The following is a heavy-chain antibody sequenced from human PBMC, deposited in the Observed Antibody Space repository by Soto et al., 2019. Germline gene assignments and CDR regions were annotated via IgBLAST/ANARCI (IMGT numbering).Heavy chain of an antibody. V-gene: IGHV4-59*12. D-gene: IGHD2-2*01. CDR2: MYNTGST. J-gene: IGHJ5*02. CDR1: GGSISGYY. Sequence: SETLSLTCTVSGGSISGYYWSWIRQPPGKGLEWIGYMYNTGSTVYNPSFKSRVTISVDRSKNQFSLKLSSVTAADTAVYYCARVPDRWGQGTLVTVSS. CDR3: ARVPDR.